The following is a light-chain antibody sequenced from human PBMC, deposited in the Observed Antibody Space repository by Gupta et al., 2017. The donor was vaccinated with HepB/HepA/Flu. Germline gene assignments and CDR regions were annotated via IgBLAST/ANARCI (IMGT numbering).Light chain of an antibody. Sequence: QSVLTQPPSASGTPGHSVTISCSGSNSNIGNNYVYWYQQHPGRAPKLLIYGNDQRPSGVPDRFSGSKSGNSASLTISGLRSEDEADYYCDACANTLRVVFGGGTTLTVL. J-gene: IGLJ2*01. CDR3: DACANTLRVV. V-gene: IGLV1-47*01. CDR2: GND. CDR1: NSNIGNNY.